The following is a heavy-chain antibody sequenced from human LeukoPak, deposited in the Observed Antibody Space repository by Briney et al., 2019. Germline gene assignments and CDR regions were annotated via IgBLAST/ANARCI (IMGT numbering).Heavy chain of an antibody. V-gene: IGHV3-30*03. CDR2: ISDDGSDK. Sequence: GGSLRLSCAASGFTFSSYGMNWVRQAPGKGLEWVAVISDDGSDKYYGVSVQGRFTISRDDSENTLFLEMKSLRVEDTAVHYCVPSFSGSFVWGQGTPVTVSS. J-gene: IGHJ4*02. CDR3: VPSFSGSFV. D-gene: IGHD3-10*01. CDR1: GFTFSSYG.